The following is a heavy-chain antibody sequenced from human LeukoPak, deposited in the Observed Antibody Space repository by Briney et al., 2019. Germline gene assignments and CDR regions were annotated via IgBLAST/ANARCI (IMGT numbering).Heavy chain of an antibody. CDR1: GGSISSGSFY. Sequence: PSQTLSLTCTVFGGSISSGSFYWRWIRQPAGKGLEWIGRIFSSGITNYNHSLKSRVTISVDTSKNQCSLKLSSVTAADTAVYYCARDIGYCSSTSCYPMFDYWGQGTLVTVSS. CDR2: IFSSGIT. J-gene: IGHJ4*02. CDR3: ARDIGYCSSTSCYPMFDY. V-gene: IGHV4-61*02. D-gene: IGHD2-2*03.